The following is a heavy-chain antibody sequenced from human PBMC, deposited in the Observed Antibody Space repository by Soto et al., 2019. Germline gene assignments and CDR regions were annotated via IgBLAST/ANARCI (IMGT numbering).Heavy chain of an antibody. CDR3: AKDRRWEYQLVVNVDY. CDR1: GFTFSSYG. CDR2: ISYDGSNK. V-gene: IGHV3-30*18. J-gene: IGHJ4*02. D-gene: IGHD2-2*01. Sequence: QVQLVESGGGVVQPGRSLRLSCAASGFTFSSYGMHWVRQAPGKGLEWVAVISYDGSNKYYADSVKGRFTISRDNSKNTQYLQMNSLRPEDTAVYYCAKDRRWEYQLVVNVDYWGQGTLVTVSS.